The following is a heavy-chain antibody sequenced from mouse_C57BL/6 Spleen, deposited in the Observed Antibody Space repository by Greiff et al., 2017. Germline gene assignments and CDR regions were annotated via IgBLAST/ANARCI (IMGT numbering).Heavy chain of an antibody. CDR2: IDPSDSET. J-gene: IGHJ1*03. CDR3: AREGYYGSSYGYFDV. V-gene: IGHV1-52*01. CDR1: GYTFTSYW. Sequence: QVQLQQPGAELVRPGSSVKLSCKASGYTFTSYWMHWVKQRPIQGLEWIGNIDPSDSETHYNQTFKDKATLTVDKSSSTAYMQLSSLTSEDSAVYYCAREGYYGSSYGYFDVGGTGTTVTVAS. D-gene: IGHD1-1*01.